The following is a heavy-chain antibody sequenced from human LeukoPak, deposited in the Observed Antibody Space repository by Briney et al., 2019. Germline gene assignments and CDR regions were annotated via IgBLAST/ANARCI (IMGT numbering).Heavy chain of an antibody. CDR3: ATYRQVLLPFES. V-gene: IGHV3-21*04. CDR1: GFTFSSYS. D-gene: IGHD2-8*02. J-gene: IGHJ4*02. Sequence: GGSLRLSCAASGFTFSSYSMNWVRQAPGKGLEWVSSISSSSSYIYYADSVKGRFTISRDNAKSTLSLQMNSLRAEDTAIYYCATYRQVLLPFESWGQGTLVTVSS. CDR2: ISSSSSYI.